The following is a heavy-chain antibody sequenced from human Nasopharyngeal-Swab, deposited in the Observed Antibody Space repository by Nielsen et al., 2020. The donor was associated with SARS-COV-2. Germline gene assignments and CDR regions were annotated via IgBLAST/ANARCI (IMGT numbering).Heavy chain of an antibody. Sequence: WVRQAPGQGLEWMGGIIPIFGTVNYAQKFQGRVTITADESTSTAYMELSSLRSEDTAVYYCARVPHSSGWDFDYWGQGTLVTVSP. CDR3: ARVPHSSGWDFDY. V-gene: IGHV1-69*01. CDR2: IIPIFGTV. J-gene: IGHJ4*02. D-gene: IGHD6-19*01.